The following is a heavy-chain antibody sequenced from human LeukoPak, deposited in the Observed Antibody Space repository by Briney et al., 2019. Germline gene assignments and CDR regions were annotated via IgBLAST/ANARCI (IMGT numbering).Heavy chain of an antibody. CDR1: GGTFSSYA. Sequence: ASVKVSCKASGGTFSSYAISWVRQAPGQGLEWMGRIIPIFGIANYAQKFQGRVTITADKSTSTAYMELSSLRSEDTAVYYCARASRFNYGSGADAFDTWGQGTMVTVSS. CDR2: IIPIFGIA. D-gene: IGHD3-10*01. J-gene: IGHJ3*02. V-gene: IGHV1-69*04. CDR3: ARASRFNYGSGADAFDT.